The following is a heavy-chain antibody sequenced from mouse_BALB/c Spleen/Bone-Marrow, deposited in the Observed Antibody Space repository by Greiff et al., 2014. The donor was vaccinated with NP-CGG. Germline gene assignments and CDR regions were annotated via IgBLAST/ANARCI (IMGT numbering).Heavy chain of an antibody. CDR2: IWADGST. J-gene: IGHJ4*01. CDR1: GFSLTSYG. V-gene: IGHV2-9*02. CDR3: ARITTATGAMDY. D-gene: IGHD1-2*01. Sequence: VKLVESGPGLVAPSQSLPISCTVSGFSLTSYGVHWVRQPPGKGLEWLGVIWADGSTNYNSALMSRLSISKDNSKSQVFLKMNSLQTDDTAMYYCARITTATGAMDYWGQGTSVTVSS.